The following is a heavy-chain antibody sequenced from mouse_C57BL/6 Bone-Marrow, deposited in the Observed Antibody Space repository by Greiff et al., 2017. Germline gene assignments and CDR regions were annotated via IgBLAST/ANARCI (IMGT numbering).Heavy chain of an antibody. V-gene: IGHV5-16*01. CDR3: ARAHYGSSYPYYCDY. D-gene: IGHD1-1*01. CDR1: GFTFSDYY. CDR2: INYDGSST. Sequence: DVMLVESEGGLVQPGSSMKLSCTASGFTFSDYYMAWVRQVPEKGLEWVANINYDGSSTYYLDSLKSRFIISRDNAKNILYLQMSSLKSEDTATYYCARAHYGSSYPYYCDYWGQGTTLTVSS. J-gene: IGHJ2*01.